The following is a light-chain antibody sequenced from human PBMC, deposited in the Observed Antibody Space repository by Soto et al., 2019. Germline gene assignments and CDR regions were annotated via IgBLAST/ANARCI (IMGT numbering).Light chain of an antibody. CDR3: SHYASPHFT. J-gene: IGKJ3*01. Sequence: EIVLTQSPGTLSLSPGERATLSCRATQSVNSDYLAWYQQRPGQAPRLLMHGASSRATGIPDRFSGSGSWAANTLTISRLDTEDFAAYFWSHYASPHFTFGPGTKVYIQ. V-gene: IGKV3-20*01. CDR2: GAS. CDR1: QSVNSDY.